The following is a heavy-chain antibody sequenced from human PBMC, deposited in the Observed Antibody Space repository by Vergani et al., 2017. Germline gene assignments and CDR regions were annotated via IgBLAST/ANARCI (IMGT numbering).Heavy chain of an antibody. Sequence: QLQLQESGPGLVKPSETLSLTCTVSGGSISSSNYYWGWIRQPPGKALEWIGSIHYSGSTYYNPSLKSRVTISVDTSKNQVSLKLSSVTAADTAVYYCARPRVGATWHYFDYWGQGTLVTVSS. D-gene: IGHD1-26*01. J-gene: IGHJ4*02. CDR3: ARPRVGATWHYFDY. V-gene: IGHV4-39*01. CDR1: GGSISSSNYY. CDR2: IHYSGST.